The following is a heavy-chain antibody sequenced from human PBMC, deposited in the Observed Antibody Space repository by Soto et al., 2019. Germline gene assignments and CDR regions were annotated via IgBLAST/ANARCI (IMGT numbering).Heavy chain of an antibody. D-gene: IGHD6-6*01. CDR3: ARLGVAARQGFDY. Sequence: SETLSLTCAVYVGSFSGYYWSWIRQPPGKGLEWIGEINHSGSTNYNPSLKSRVTISVDTSKNQFSPKLSSVTAADTAVYYCARLGVAARQGFDYWGQGTLVTVSS. J-gene: IGHJ4*02. V-gene: IGHV4-34*01. CDR2: INHSGST. CDR1: VGSFSGYY.